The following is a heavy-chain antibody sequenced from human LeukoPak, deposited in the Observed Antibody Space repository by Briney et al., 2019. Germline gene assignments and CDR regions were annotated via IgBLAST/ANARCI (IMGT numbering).Heavy chain of an antibody. V-gene: IGHV1-46*01. Sequence: ASVKVSCEASGYTFTSYYMHWVRQAPGQGLEWMGIINPSGGSTSYAQKFQGRVTMTRDMSTSTVYMELSSLRSEDTAVYYCARTLLERGYFYYYMDVWGKGTTVTVSS. CDR1: GYTFTSYY. D-gene: IGHD3-22*01. J-gene: IGHJ6*03. CDR2: INPSGGST. CDR3: ARTLLERGYFYYYMDV.